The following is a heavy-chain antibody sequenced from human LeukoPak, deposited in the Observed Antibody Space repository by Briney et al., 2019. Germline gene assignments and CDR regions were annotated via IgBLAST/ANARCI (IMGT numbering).Heavy chain of an antibody. D-gene: IGHD6-13*01. Sequence: PGGSLRLSCAASGFTFDDYAMHWVRQAPGKGLEWVSGITWNSGSIGYADSVKGRFTISRDNAKNSLYLQMNSLRAEDTALYYCASEIAAAGNFDYWAREPWSPSPQ. CDR2: ITWNSGSI. J-gene: IGHJ4*02. V-gene: IGHV3-9*01. CDR3: ASEIAAAGNFDY. CDR1: GFTFDDYA.